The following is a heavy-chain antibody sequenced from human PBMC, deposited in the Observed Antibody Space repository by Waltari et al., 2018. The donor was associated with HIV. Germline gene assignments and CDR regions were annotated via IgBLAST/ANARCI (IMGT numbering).Heavy chain of an antibody. CDR1: GYSISSGYY. V-gene: IGHV4-38-2*01. CDR2: IYHSGST. Sequence: QVQLQESGPGLVKPSETLSLTCAVSGYSISSGYYWGWIRQPPGKGLEWIGSIYHSGSTYYNPSLKSRVTISVDTSKNQFSLKLSSVTAADTAVYYCARISTYCSSTSCPTHGFEGWFDPWGQGTLVTVSS. CDR3: ARISTYCSSTSCPTHGFEGWFDP. J-gene: IGHJ5*02. D-gene: IGHD2-2*01.